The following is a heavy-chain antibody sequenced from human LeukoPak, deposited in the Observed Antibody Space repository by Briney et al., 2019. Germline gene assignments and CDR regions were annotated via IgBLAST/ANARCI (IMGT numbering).Heavy chain of an antibody. CDR2: IYADGSGT. D-gene: IGHD6-19*01. J-gene: IGHJ4*02. CDR1: GFTFSSYW. CDR3: ARAYSSGWYSFDY. V-gene: IGHV3-74*01. Sequence: PGGSLRLSCAASGFTFSSYWMHWVRQAPGKGLVWVSRIYADGSGTNYADSVKGRFTISRDNAKNTLYLQMNSLKADDTAVYYCARAYSSGWYSFDYWGQGPLVTVSS.